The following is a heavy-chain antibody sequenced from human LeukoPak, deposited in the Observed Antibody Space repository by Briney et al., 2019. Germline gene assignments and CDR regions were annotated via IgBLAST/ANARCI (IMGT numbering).Heavy chain of an antibody. CDR1: VVSISGYY. Sequence: PSETLSLTCSVSVVSISGYYWIWIRQPPGRRREWIGSILYRGSAPYGGTSFYNPSLNSRVTIFVDTASNAFSLKLTSVTAADTAVYYCVRQISGNKDYWGQGTLVTVSS. J-gene: IGHJ4*02. D-gene: IGHD1/OR15-1a*01. CDR3: VRQISGNKDY. CDR2: ILYRGSAPYGGTS. V-gene: IGHV4-59*04.